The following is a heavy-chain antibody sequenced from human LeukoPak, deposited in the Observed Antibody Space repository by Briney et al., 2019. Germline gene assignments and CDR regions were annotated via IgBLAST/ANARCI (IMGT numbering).Heavy chain of an antibody. V-gene: IGHV3-23*01. Sequence: GGSLRLSCAASGFGFSDSWMSWVRQAPGKGLEWVAGINKNGDAKYYADSVKGRFTISRDNSKNTLFLQIDSLRAEDTAVYYCARDLHNWGSEYRGQGTLVTVSS. CDR1: GFGFSDSW. CDR2: INKNGDAK. D-gene: IGHD7-27*01. CDR3: ARDLHNWGSEY. J-gene: IGHJ4*02.